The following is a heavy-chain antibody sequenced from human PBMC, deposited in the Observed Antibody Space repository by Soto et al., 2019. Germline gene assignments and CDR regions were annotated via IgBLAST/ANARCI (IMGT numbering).Heavy chain of an antibody. CDR3: ARDSSGYYEYFQH. CDR2: IYPGDSDT. V-gene: IGHV5-51*01. Sequence: GESLKISCEGSGYRFTDYWIGWVRQMPGKGLEWMGIIYPGDSDTRYSPSFQGQVTISADKSISTAYLQWSSLKASDTAMYYCARDSSGYYEYFQHWGQGTLVTVSS. J-gene: IGHJ1*01. D-gene: IGHD3-22*01. CDR1: GYRFTDYW.